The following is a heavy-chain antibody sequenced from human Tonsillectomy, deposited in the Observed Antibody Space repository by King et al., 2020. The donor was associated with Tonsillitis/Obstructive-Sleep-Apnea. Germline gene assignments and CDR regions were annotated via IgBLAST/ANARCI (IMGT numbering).Heavy chain of an antibody. J-gene: IGHJ4*02. Sequence: VQLVESGGALVQPGGSLRLSCAASGFTFSSQAMAWVRQAPGKGLQWISAVSKSGGSTYYADSVKGRFTISRDNSRNTLYLQMNSLRAEDTAVYYCAKGDGQSQIEGVVDSWGQGTLVTVSS. D-gene: IGHD3-16*01. CDR3: AKGDGQSQIEGVVDS. CDR2: VSKSGGST. CDR1: GFTFSSQA. V-gene: IGHV3-23*04.